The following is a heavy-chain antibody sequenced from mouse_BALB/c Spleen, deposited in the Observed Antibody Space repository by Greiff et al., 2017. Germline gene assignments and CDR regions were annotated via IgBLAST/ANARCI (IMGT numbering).Heavy chain of an antibody. V-gene: IGHV3-2*02. J-gene: IGHJ2*01. Sequence: EVQLVESGPGLVKPSQSLSLTCTVTGYSITSDYAWNWIRQFPGNKLEWMGYISYSGSTSYNPSLKSRISITRDTSKNQFFLQLNSVTTEDTATYYCARRDVGYYFDYWGQGTTLTVSS. CDR1: GYSITSDYA. CDR3: ARRDVGYYFDY. CDR2: ISYSGST.